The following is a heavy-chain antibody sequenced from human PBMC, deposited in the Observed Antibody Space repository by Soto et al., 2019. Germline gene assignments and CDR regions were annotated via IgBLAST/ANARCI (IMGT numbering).Heavy chain of an antibody. CDR3: AIFSYYHHSSLPFDF. Sequence: XETLSLTCTVSGGSISSYYWSWIRQPPGKGLEWIGYIYYSGSTNYNPSLKSRVTISVDTSKNQFSLKLSSVTAADTAVYYCAIFSYYHHSSLPFDFRGQGTLVTVSS. CDR1: GGSISSYY. CDR2: IYYSGST. V-gene: IGHV4-59*01. D-gene: IGHD3-22*01. J-gene: IGHJ4*02.